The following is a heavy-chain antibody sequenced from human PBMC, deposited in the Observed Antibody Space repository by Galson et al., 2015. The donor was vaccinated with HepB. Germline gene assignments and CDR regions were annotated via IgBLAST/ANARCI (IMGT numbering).Heavy chain of an antibody. J-gene: IGHJ4*02. Sequence: QSGAEVKKPGDFLKISCKGSGYKFSDYWIAWVRQMPGKGLEWMGLIYPDDSSTTYSPSFQGQVIMSADKSINVAYLEWSSLEASDSGIYYCARFSGATFGRRYFDFWGRGTLVTVSS. CDR2: IYPDDSST. V-gene: IGHV5-51*01. D-gene: IGHD3-10*01. CDR3: ARFSGATFGRRYFDF. CDR1: GYKFSDYW.